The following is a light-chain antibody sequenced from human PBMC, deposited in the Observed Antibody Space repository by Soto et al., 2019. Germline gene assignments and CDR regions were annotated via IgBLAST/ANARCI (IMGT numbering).Light chain of an antibody. CDR1: QGISSY. CDR2: ASS. Sequence: AIRMTQSPSSFSASTGDRVTITCRASQGISSYLAWYQQKPGKAPKLLIYASSTLQSAVPSRFSGSGSGTHFTLTINCLQSEDYATYYCQQYYSYPHTFGQGTKVEIK. CDR3: QQYYSYPHT. V-gene: IGKV1-8*01. J-gene: IGKJ1*01.